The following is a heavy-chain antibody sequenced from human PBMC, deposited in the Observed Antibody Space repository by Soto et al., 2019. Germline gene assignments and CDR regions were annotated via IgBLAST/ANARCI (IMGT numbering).Heavy chain of an antibody. V-gene: IGHV3-53*01. CDR2: IYSGGNT. CDR3: ARHPSGSTAGTYYGMDV. CDR1: GFTVSSTY. J-gene: IGHJ6*02. D-gene: IGHD2-2*01. Sequence: GGSLRLSCAASGFTVSSTYMSWVRRAPGKGLDWVSVIYSGGNTYYADSVKGRFTISRDNSKNTLYLQMNSLGAEDTAVYYCARHPSGSTAGTYYGMDVWGQGTTVTVSS.